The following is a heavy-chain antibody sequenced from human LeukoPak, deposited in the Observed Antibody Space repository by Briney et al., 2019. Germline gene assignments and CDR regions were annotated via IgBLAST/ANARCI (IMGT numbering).Heavy chain of an antibody. CDR1: GDSISSNSHY. CDR3: ARVRYSSSPPYSYYYYMDV. Sequence: SETLSLTCTVSGDSISSNSHYWGWIRQPPGKGLEWTGNIHYSGSTYYNPSLKSRVTISVDTSKKQFSLKLNSVTAADTAVYYCARVRYSSSPPYSYYYYMDVWVKGTTVTVSS. CDR2: IHYSGST. D-gene: IGHD6-6*01. V-gene: IGHV4-39*01. J-gene: IGHJ6*03.